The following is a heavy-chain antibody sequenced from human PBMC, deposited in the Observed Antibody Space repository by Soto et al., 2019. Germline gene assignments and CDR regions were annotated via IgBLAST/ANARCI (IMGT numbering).Heavy chain of an antibody. CDR1: GGSISSYY. V-gene: IGHV4-59*01. CDR3: ARDRKTYYYDSSGYSNAFDI. Sequence: SETLSLTCTVSGGSISSYYWSWIRQPPGKGLEWIGYIYYSGSTNYNPSLKSRVTISVDTSKNQFSLKLSSVTAADTAVYYCARDRKTYYYDSSGYSNAFDIWGQGKMVTVSS. J-gene: IGHJ3*02. D-gene: IGHD3-22*01. CDR2: IYYSGST.